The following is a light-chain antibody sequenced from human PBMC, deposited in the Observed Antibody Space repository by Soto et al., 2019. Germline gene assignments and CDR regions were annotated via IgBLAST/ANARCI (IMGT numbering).Light chain of an antibody. V-gene: IGKV1-39*01. J-gene: IGKJ4*01. CDR2: AAS. CDR1: QSISSY. Sequence: DIQMTQSPSSLSASVGDRVTITCRASQSISSYLNWYQQKPGKAPKLLIYAASSLQSGVPSRFSGSGSGTDFTLTISSLQPEDFATYYCQQSYSTPTFGGGTKVHIK. CDR3: QQSYSTPT.